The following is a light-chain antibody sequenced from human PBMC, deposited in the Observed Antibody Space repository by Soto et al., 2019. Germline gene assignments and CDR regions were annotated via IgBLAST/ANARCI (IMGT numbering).Light chain of an antibody. CDR3: QQYSQWPLT. Sequence: EIVLTQSPGTLSLSPGERATLSCRASQTVNNGYLAWYQQKPGQAPRLLMYGVSTRATGIPARFGGSGSATEFTLTISSLQSEDFAVYYCQQYSQWPLTFGGGTKV. V-gene: IGKV3-15*01. CDR1: QTVNNGY. J-gene: IGKJ4*01. CDR2: GVS.